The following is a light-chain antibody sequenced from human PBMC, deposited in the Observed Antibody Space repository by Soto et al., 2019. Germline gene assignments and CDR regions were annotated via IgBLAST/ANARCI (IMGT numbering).Light chain of an antibody. V-gene: IGKV1-5*01. CDR3: QQYNSYPWT. J-gene: IGKJ1*01. Sequence: DIRMTQSPSTLSASVGDRVTITCWASQSISSWLAWYQKKPGKAPKLLIYDASSLESGVPSRLRGSGSGTELTITISSLQTDDFATYYCQQYNSYPWTFGHGTKVDIK. CDR2: DAS. CDR1: QSISSW.